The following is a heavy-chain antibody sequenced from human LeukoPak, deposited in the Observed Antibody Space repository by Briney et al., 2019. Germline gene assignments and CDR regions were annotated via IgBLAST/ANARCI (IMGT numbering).Heavy chain of an antibody. Sequence: SETLSLTCTVSDDSVSSSRYYWNWIRQSPGKGLEWIGNIFYRGGTNYNPSLKSRVTISVDTSKNQFSLRLSSVTAADTAMYYCARLRGSSWSEVDYWGQGTLVTVSS. CDR2: IFYRGGT. CDR1: DDSVSSSRYY. CDR3: ARLRGSSWSEVDY. V-gene: IGHV4-61*01. J-gene: IGHJ4*02. D-gene: IGHD6-13*01.